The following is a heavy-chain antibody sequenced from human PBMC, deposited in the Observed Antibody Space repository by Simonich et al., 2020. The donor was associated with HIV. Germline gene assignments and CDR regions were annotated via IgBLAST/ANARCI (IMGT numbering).Heavy chain of an antibody. Sequence: EVQLVQSGAEVKKPGESLKISCKGSGYSFTSYWIGWVRQMPGKGLEWMGIIYAGDSDTDNRYSTSFQGQVTISADKSISTAYLQWSSLKASDTAMYYCARLRSNLRSNDAFHIWGQGTMVTVSS. V-gene: IGHV5-51*03. D-gene: IGHD7-27*01. CDR1: GYSFTSYW. CDR3: ARLRSNLRSNDAFHI. J-gene: IGHJ3*02. CDR2: IYAGDSDTDN.